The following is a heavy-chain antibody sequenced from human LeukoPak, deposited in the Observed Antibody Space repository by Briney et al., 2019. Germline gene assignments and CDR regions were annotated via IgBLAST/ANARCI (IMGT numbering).Heavy chain of an antibody. D-gene: IGHD3-22*01. CDR1: GYTFTSYG. Sequence: ASVKVSCKASGYTFTSYGISWVRQAPGQGLEWMGWISAYNGNTNYAQKLQGRVTMTTDTSTSTAYMELRSLRSDDTAVYYCAREETDYYDSSGYSDAFDIWGQGTMVTVSS. CDR2: ISAYNGNT. V-gene: IGHV1-18*01. CDR3: AREETDYYDSSGYSDAFDI. J-gene: IGHJ3*02.